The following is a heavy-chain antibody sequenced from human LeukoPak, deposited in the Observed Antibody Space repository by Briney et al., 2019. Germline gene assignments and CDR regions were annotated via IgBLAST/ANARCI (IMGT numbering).Heavy chain of an antibody. CDR2: ISSSSSTI. D-gene: IGHD6-19*01. J-gene: IGHJ4*02. CDR3: ARGGIAVATLFDY. V-gene: IGHV3-48*01. CDR1: GFTFSSYS. Sequence: PGGSLRLSCAASGFTFSSYSMNWVRQAPGKGLEWVSYISSSSSTIYYADSVKGRFTISRDNAKNSLYLQMNSLRAEDTAVYYCARGGIAVATLFDYWGQGTLDTVSS.